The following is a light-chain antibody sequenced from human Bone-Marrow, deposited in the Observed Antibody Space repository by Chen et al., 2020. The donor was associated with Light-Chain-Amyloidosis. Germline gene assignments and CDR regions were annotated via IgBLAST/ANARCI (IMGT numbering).Light chain of an antibody. Sequence: SYELPQPPSVSVSPGQTARITCSGVDLPTKYASWYQQKPGQAPVLVIHRDTERPSGISERFSGSSAGTTATLTISGVQAEDEADYHCQSADSSGTYEVIFGGGTKLTVL. J-gene: IGLJ2*01. CDR3: QSADSSGTYEVI. CDR2: RDT. V-gene: IGLV3-25*03. CDR1: DLPTKY.